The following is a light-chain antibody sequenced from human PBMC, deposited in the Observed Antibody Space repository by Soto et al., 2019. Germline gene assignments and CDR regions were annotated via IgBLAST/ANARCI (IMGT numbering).Light chain of an antibody. CDR3: QQYNSYLTWT. J-gene: IGKJ1*01. CDR1: QSISSR. V-gene: IGKV1-5*03. CDR2: KAS. Sequence: DIQMTQSPSTLSASVGDRVTITCRASQSISSRLAWYQQKPGKAPKLLIYKASSLESGVPSRFSGSGSGTEFTLTISSLQPDDFATYYCQQYNSYLTWTFGQGTKVDIK.